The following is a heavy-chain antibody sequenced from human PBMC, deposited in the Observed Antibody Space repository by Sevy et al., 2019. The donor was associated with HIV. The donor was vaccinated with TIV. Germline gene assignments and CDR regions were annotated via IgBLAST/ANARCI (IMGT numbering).Heavy chain of an antibody. CDR2: IIPMFGAA. V-gene: IGHV1-69*13. Sequence: ASVKVSCKSSGGNFRSYAFSWVRQAPGQGLEWMGGIIPMFGAANYAEKFEGGVTITADESTTTVYMELSSLRSEDTAVFYCARVDTSAVTTLHYAAMDAWGQGTTVTVSS. CDR3: ARVDTSAVTTLHYAAMDA. J-gene: IGHJ6*02. D-gene: IGHD5-18*01. CDR1: GGNFRSYA.